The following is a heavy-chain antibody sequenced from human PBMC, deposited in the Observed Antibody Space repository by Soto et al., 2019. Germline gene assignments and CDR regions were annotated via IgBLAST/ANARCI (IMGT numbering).Heavy chain of an antibody. V-gene: IGHV1-46*01. CDR3: ARDSSASATSYSFDY. J-gene: IGHJ4*02. CDR1: GYKFINHY. Sequence: ASVKVSCKASGYKFINHYIHWVRQAPGVGLEWMGIINPNGGGTDYAQKFQGRVTMTTDTYVSTVHMELSSLRSEDTAVYFCARDSSASATSYSFDYWGQGTLVTVSS. D-gene: IGHD3-10*01. CDR2: INPNGGGT.